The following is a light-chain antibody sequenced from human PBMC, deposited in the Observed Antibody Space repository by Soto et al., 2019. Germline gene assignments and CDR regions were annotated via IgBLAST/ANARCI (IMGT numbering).Light chain of an antibody. J-gene: IGKJ4*01. CDR2: EES. Sequence: DIHLTQSPSFLSASVGDRVTITCRPSQAVPNNMAWYQQKPGKPPKLLIYEESTLHSGVPSRFSGRKSGTPFTLTIDSLQPEDFATYYCQQVKTYPRTVGGGTKVEIK. V-gene: IGKV1-9*01. CDR1: QAVPNN. CDR3: QQVKTYPRT.